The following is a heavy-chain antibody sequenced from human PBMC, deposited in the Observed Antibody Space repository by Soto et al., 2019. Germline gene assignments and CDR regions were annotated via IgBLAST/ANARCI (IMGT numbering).Heavy chain of an antibody. CDR1: GFSLSNARMG. CDR2: IFSNDEK. V-gene: IGHV2-26*01. CDR3: ARIGNSGYSSGWYLVDY. Sequence: SGPTLVNPTETLTLTCTVSGFSLSNARMGVSWIRQPPGKALEWLAHIFSNDEKSYSTSLKSRLTISKDTSKSQVVLTMTNMDPVDTATYYCARIGNSGYSSGWYLVDYWGQGTLVTVS. D-gene: IGHD6-13*01. J-gene: IGHJ4*02.